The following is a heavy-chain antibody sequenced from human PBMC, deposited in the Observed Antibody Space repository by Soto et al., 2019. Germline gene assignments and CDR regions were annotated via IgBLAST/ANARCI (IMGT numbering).Heavy chain of an antibody. CDR1: GGSISSGDYY. D-gene: IGHD2-15*01. CDR2: IYYSGST. Sequence: QVQLQESGPGLVKPSQTLSLTCTVSGGSISSGDYYWSWIRQPPGKGLEWIGYIYYSGSTYYNPSLKSRVTISVDTSKNQFSLKLSSVTAADTAVYYCARVTGYCSGGSCYPDYWGQGTLVTVSS. J-gene: IGHJ4*02. V-gene: IGHV4-30-4*01. CDR3: ARVTGYCSGGSCYPDY.